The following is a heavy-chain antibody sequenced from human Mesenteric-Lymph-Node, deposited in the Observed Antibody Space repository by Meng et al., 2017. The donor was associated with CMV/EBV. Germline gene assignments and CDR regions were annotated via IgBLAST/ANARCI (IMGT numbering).Heavy chain of an antibody. CDR1: GGSFSGYY. CDR2: INHSGST. Sequence: SETLSLTCAVYGGSFSGYYWSWIRQPPGKGLEWIGEINHSGSTNYNPSLKSRVTISVDTSKNQFSLKLSSVTAADTAVYYCAKAGGSNYYGSGYGMDVWGQGTTVTVSS. J-gene: IGHJ6*02. D-gene: IGHD3-10*01. V-gene: IGHV4-34*01. CDR3: AKAGGSNYYGSGYGMDV.